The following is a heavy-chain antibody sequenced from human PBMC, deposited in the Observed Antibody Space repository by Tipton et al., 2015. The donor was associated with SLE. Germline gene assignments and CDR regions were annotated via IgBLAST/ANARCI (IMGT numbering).Heavy chain of an antibody. D-gene: IGHD3-3*01. Sequence: GSLRLSCAASGFTFSTYWMHWVRQAPGKGLVWVSRIHTDGSSTNYADSVKGRFTISRDNSKNTLYLQMDSLRAEDMAVYYCARSGDYYYYYGMDVWGQGTTVTVSS. CDR1: GFTFSTYW. V-gene: IGHV3-74*01. CDR3: ARSGDYYYYYGMDV. CDR2: IHTDGSST. J-gene: IGHJ6*02.